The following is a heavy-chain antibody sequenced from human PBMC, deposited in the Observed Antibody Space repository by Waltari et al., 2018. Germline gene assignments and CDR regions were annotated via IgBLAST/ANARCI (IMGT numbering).Heavy chain of an antibody. V-gene: IGHV1-8*01. CDR1: GYTFTSYD. CDR3: ARGDFWSGYGPRGAMDV. D-gene: IGHD3-3*01. J-gene: IGHJ6*04. CDR2: MNPKRGNT. Sequence: QVQLVQSGAEVKKPGASVKVSCKASGYTFTSYDINWVRQATGQGLEWMGWMNPKRGNTGYAQKFQGRVTMTRNTSISTAYMELSSLRSEDTAVYYCARGDFWSGYGPRGAMDVWGKGTTVTVSS.